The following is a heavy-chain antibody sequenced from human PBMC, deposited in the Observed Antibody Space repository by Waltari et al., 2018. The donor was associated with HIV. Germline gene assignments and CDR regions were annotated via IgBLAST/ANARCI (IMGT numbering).Heavy chain of an antibody. V-gene: IGHV3-73*02. Sequence: EVQLVESGGGLVQPGGSLKLSCAASGFTFSGSAMHWVRQASGKGLAWVGRIRSKANSYATAYAASVKGRFTISRDDSKNTAYLQMNSLKTEDTAVYYCTRSPSSYYDILTGPYAFDIWGQGTMVTVSS. D-gene: IGHD3-9*01. CDR3: TRSPSSYYDILTGPYAFDI. CDR1: GFTFSGSA. J-gene: IGHJ3*02. CDR2: IRSKANSYAT.